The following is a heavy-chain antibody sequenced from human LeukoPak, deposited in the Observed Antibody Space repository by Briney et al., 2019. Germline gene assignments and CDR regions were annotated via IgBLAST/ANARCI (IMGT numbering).Heavy chain of an antibody. V-gene: IGHV3-66*01. J-gene: IGHJ4*02. CDR3: AAKGNGYTGTYVFAH. Sequence: PGGSLRLSCAASGFTVSSDYMSWVRQAPGKGLKWVSTIYSGGSTYYADSVKGRFTISRDNSKNTLYLQMNSLRAEDTAVYYCAAKGNGYTGTYVFAHWGRGTLVTVSS. CDR1: GFTVSSDY. CDR2: IYSGGST. D-gene: IGHD5-12*01.